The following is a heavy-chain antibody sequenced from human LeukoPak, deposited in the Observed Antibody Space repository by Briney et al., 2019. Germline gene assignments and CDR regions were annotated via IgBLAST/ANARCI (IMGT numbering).Heavy chain of an antibody. Sequence: GASVKVSCKASGGTFSSYAISWVRQAPGQGLEWMGGIIPIFGTANYAQKFQGRVTITADESTSTAYMEPSSLRSEDTAVYYCARDYGSGSYYYKFDYWGQGTLVTVSS. CDR3: ARDYGSGSYYYKFDY. V-gene: IGHV1-69*13. D-gene: IGHD3-10*01. J-gene: IGHJ4*02. CDR1: GGTFSSYA. CDR2: IIPIFGTA.